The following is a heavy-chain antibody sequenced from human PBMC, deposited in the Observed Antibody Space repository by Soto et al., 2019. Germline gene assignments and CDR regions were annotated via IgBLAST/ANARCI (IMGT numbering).Heavy chain of an antibody. D-gene: IGHD3-10*01. CDR1: GYTFIYYY. CDR2: INPHSGDT. V-gene: IGHV1-2*02. J-gene: IGHJ6*02. Sequence: GASVKVSCKSSGYTFIYYYLHWVRQAPGQGLEWMGWINPHSGDTYYAEKFQGRVTMTRDTSITTVFMDLSRLTSDDTALYFCARPGKSYLSPRGSYGMDVWGQGTSVTVSS. CDR3: ARPGKSYLSPRGSYGMDV.